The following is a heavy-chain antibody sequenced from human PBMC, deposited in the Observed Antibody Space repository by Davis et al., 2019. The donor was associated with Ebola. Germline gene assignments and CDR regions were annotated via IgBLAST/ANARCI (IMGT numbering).Heavy chain of an antibody. V-gene: IGHV1-46*03. CDR3: ARNHYGSGSTLDY. CDR2: VNPSDGST. Sequence: ASVKVSCKASGYSFTTNYVHWVRLAPGQGLEWMGIVNPSDGSTSYAQKFQGRVTMTSDTSTSTVYMELSSLTSEDTAVYYCARNHYGSGSTLDYWGQGTLVTVSS. J-gene: IGHJ4*02. CDR1: GYSFTTNY. D-gene: IGHD3-10*01.